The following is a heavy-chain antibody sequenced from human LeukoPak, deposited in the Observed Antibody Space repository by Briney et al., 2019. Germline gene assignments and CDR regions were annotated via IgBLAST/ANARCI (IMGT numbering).Heavy chain of an antibody. CDR1: GYTFTSYD. J-gene: IGHJ5*02. CDR3: AGNLAGRFGELLPAWFDP. D-gene: IGHD3-10*01. Sequence: ASVKVSCKASGYTFTSYDINWVRQATGQGLEWMGWMNPNSGNTGYAQKFQGRVTMTRNTSISTAYMKLSSLRSEDTAVYYCAGNLAGRFGELLPAWFDPWGQGTLVTVSS. V-gene: IGHV1-8*01. CDR2: MNPNSGNT.